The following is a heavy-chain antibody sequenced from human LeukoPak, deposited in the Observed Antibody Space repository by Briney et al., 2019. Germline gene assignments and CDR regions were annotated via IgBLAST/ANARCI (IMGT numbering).Heavy chain of an antibody. V-gene: IGHV4-34*01. Sequence: GSLRLSCAASGFTFSNYAMSWIRQPPGKGLEWIGEINHSGSTNYNPSLKSRVTISVDTSKNQFSLKLSSVTAADTAVYYCAREPGIAAAGTGYWGQGTLVTVSS. CDR1: GFTFSNYA. J-gene: IGHJ4*02. D-gene: IGHD6-13*01. CDR3: AREPGIAAAGTGY. CDR2: INHSGST.